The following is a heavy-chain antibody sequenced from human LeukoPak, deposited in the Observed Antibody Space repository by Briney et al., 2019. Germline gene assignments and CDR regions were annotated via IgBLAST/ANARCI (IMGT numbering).Heavy chain of an antibody. J-gene: IGHJ6*02. CDR3: ARGRRVYYGMDV. V-gene: IGHV6-1*01. Sequence: SQTLSLTCAISGDSVSRNDAAWNWIRQSPSRGLEWLGRIHYGSGWINDYAVSLGSRIVVSADTSKNQFSLQLNSVTPEDTAVYYCARGRRVYYGMDVWGQGTTVTVSS. D-gene: IGHD6-6*01. CDR2: IHYGSGWIN. CDR1: GDSVSRNDAA.